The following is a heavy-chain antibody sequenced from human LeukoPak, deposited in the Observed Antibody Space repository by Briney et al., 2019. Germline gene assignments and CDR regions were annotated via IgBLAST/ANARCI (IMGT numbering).Heavy chain of an antibody. D-gene: IGHD3-9*01. J-gene: IGHJ3*02. V-gene: IGHV3-30-3*01. CDR2: ISYDGSNK. CDR1: GFTFSSYA. CDR3: ARDFVLRYFDWLSYPRGDAFDI. Sequence: GRSLGLSCAASGFTFSSYAMHWVRQAPGKGLEWVAVISYDGSNKYYADSVKGRFTISRDNSKNTLYLQMNSLRAEDTAVYYCARDFVLRYFDWLSYPRGDAFDIWGQGTMVTVSS.